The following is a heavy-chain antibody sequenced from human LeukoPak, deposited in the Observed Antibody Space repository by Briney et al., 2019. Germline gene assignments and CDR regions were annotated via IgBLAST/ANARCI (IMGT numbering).Heavy chain of an antibody. CDR2: ISGDSTYI. V-gene: IGHV3-21*01. CDR1: GFTFATYS. CDR3: ARVSGRLERQSDLDY. Sequence: GGSLRLSCAASGFTFATYSVNWVRQAPGKGLEWVSSISGDSTYIYNAGSVKGRFTISRDNAQASLYLQMISLRADDTTVYYCARVSGRLERQSDLDYWGQGTLVIVSS. D-gene: IGHD1-1*01. J-gene: IGHJ4*02.